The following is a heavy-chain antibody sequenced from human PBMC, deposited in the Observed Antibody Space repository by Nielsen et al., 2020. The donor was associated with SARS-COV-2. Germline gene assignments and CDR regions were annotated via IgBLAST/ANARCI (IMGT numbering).Heavy chain of an antibody. CDR3: AKATYGGMDV. J-gene: IGHJ6*02. Sequence: GASLKISCAASGFTFSSYGMHWVRQAPGKGLEWVAVISYDGSNKYYADSVKGRFTISRDNSKNTLYLQMNSLRAEDTAVYYCAKATYGGMDVWGQGTTVTVSS. CDR2: ISYDGSNK. D-gene: IGHD4-17*01. V-gene: IGHV3-30*18. CDR1: GFTFSSYG.